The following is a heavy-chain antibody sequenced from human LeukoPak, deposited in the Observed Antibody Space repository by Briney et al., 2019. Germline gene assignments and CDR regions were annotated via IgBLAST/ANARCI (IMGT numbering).Heavy chain of an antibody. D-gene: IGHD3-22*01. V-gene: IGHV3-21*01. CDR1: GFTFRSYS. Sequence: GGSLRLSCEASGFTFRSYSMNWVRQAPGKGLEWVSSISSSRRYIDYADSVKGRFTISRDKAKNSLYLQMNSLRAEDTAVYYCARDLRSEYYYDSSGYYAFDYWGQGTLVTVSS. CDR3: ARDLRSEYYYDSSGYYAFDY. J-gene: IGHJ4*02. CDR2: ISSSRRYI.